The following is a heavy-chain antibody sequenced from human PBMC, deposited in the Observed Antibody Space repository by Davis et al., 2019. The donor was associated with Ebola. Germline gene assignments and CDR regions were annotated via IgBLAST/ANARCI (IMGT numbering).Heavy chain of an antibody. D-gene: IGHD4-17*01. CDR1: GFTFGSHW. CDR3: TSPYGDYDY. Sequence: GESLKISCAGSGFTFGSHWMHWVRQAPGKGLVWVARINGGGSITTYADAVKGRFTISRDNAKNTSYLQMNSLKTEDTAVYYCTSPYGDYDYWGQGALVTVSS. J-gene: IGHJ4*02. CDR2: INGGGSIT. V-gene: IGHV3-74*03.